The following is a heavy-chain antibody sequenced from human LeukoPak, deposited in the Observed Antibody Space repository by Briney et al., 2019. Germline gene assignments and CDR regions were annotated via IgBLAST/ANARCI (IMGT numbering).Heavy chain of an antibody. CDR2: VVVGSGNT. CDR1: GFSFTNSV. J-gene: IGHJ5*02. Sequence: SVKVSCKTSGFSFTNSVVQWVRQARGQRLEWIGWVVVGSGNTDYAPKFQERVTITRDISTSTAFMELRGLRSEDTAVYYCAAAFDDNTGYYLPLGWFDPWGQGALVTVSS. CDR3: AAAFDDNTGYYLPLGWFDP. D-gene: IGHD3-22*01. V-gene: IGHV1-58*01.